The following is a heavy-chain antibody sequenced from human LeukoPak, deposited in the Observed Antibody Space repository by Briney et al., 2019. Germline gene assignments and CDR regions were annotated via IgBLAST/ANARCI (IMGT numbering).Heavy chain of an antibody. D-gene: IGHD5-18*01. Sequence: PGGSLRLSCAASGFTFTDYYMSWIRQAPGTGLELVSYISNSGSTICYADSVKGRFTISRDNSKNTLYLQMNSLRAEDTAVYYCAKDNMAMAYEGYYWGQGTLVTVSS. CDR2: ISNSGSTI. V-gene: IGHV3-11*01. CDR1: GFTFTDYY. J-gene: IGHJ4*02. CDR3: AKDNMAMAYEGYY.